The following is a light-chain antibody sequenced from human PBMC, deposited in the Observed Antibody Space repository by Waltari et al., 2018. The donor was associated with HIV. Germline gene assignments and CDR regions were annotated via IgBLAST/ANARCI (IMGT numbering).Light chain of an antibody. J-gene: IGLJ3*02. CDR2: RIN. V-gene: IGLV1-47*01. CDR3: AAWDASLSVWV. Sequence: QSVLTQPPSASGTPGQRVTISCSGSSNNIGSKYVYWYRQLPGSAPKLLIYRINQRPSGVPDRFSVSKSVTSASLAIIGLRSENEAVYYCAAWDASLSVWVFGGGTKLTVL. CDR1: SNNIGSKY.